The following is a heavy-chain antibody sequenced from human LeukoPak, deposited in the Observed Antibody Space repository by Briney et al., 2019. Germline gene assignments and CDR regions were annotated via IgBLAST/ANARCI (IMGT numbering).Heavy chain of an antibody. CDR3: AKHMRATNTYSFFGLDV. V-gene: IGHV3-9*01. CDR2: INWNGGGT. CDR1: GFTFKDYG. D-gene: IGHD1-26*01. J-gene: IGHJ6*02. Sequence: GRSLRLSCAATGFTFKDYGMHWVRQPPGKGLEWVSSINWNGGGTDYADSVKGRFTISRDNAKNYLYLQLSSPRPEDTALYYCAKHMRATNTYSFFGLDVWGQGTTVTVSS.